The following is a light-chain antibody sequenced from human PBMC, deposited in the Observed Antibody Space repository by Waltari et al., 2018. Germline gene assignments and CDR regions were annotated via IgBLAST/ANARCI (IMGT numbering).Light chain of an antibody. CDR1: QDIRSF. CDR2: STN. V-gene: IGKV1-17*01. CDR3: QQGDSYPPT. Sequence: DIQMSQSPSSLSASAGDRVTITCRASQDIRSFLNWYQQKPGQAPKLLIYSTNTLASGVPSRFSVSGSGTEFTLTISTLQTTDFATYYCQQGDSYPPTFGQGTKVESK. J-gene: IGKJ1*01.